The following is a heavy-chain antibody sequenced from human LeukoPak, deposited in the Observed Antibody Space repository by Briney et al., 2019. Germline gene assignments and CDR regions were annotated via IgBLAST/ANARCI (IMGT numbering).Heavy chain of an antibody. CDR3: ARDHQFEGMAAAGTDY. CDR1: GGSISSYY. Sequence: SETLSLTCTVSGGSISSYYWSWIRQPAGKGLEWIGRIYTNGSTNYNPSLKSRVTMSVDTSKNQFSLKLSSVTAADTAVYYCARDHQFEGMAAAGTDYWGQGTLVTVSS. CDR2: IYTNGST. J-gene: IGHJ4*02. V-gene: IGHV4-4*07. D-gene: IGHD6-13*01.